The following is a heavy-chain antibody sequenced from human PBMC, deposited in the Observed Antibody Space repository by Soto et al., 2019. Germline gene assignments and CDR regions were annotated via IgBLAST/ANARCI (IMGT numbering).Heavy chain of an antibody. J-gene: IGHJ4*02. CDR2: IYSGHTT. V-gene: IGHV3-53*01. Sequence: GGSVRLSCVASGFIVSSNQMSWVRQAPGKGLEWVSVIYSGHTTYYADSVEGRFTISRDDSKNTLYLQMNSLRVEDTAVYYCVRGPSDHKLRLVEWPYGDYWGQGALVTVSS. CDR1: GFIVSSNQ. D-gene: IGHD3-3*01. CDR3: VRGPSDHKLRLVEWPYGDY.